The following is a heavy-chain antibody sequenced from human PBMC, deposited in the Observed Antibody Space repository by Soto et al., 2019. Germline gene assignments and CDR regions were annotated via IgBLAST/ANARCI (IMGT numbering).Heavy chain of an antibody. Sequence: ASVKVSCKASGYAFTSYAMHWVRQAPGQRLEWMGWINADNGNTKYSQKFQGRVTITRDTSASTAYMELSSLRSEDTAVYYCASTTIVATTPFDYWGQGTLVTVSS. CDR2: INADNGNT. V-gene: IGHV1-3*01. D-gene: IGHD5-12*01. CDR3: ASTTIVATTPFDY. CDR1: GYAFTSYA. J-gene: IGHJ4*02.